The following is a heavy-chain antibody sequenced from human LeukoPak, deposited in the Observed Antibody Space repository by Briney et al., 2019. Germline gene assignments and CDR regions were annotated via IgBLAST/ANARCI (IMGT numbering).Heavy chain of an antibody. CDR2: IYYSGST. Sequence: SETLSLTCIVSGGSISSYYWSWIRQPPGKGLEWIGYIYYSGSTNYNPSLKSRVTISVDTSKNQFSLKLSSVTAADTAVYYCARQSVAGAFDPWGQGTLVTVSS. D-gene: IGHD6-19*01. CDR1: GGSISSYY. CDR3: ARQSVAGAFDP. J-gene: IGHJ5*02. V-gene: IGHV4-59*01.